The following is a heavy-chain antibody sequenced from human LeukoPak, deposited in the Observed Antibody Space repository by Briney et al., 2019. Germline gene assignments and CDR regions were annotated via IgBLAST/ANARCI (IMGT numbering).Heavy chain of an antibody. CDR3: AKGERSCSSSWYLSEYFQH. CDR2: ISGSGGST. D-gene: IGHD6-13*01. Sequence: GGSLRLSCAASGFTVSSNYMSWVRQAPGKGLEWVSAISGSGGSTYYADSVKGRFTISRDNSKNTLYLQMNSLRAEDTAVYYCAKGERSCSSSWYLSEYFQHWGQGTLVTVSS. CDR1: GFTVSSNY. V-gene: IGHV3-23*01. J-gene: IGHJ1*01.